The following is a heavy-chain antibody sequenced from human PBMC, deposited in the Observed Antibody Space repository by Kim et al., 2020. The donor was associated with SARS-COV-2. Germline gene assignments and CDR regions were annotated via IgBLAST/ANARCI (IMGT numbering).Heavy chain of an antibody. CDR2: ISWDGASI. D-gene: IGHD3-10*01. Sequence: GGSLRLSCAASGFTFGDYAMQWVRQAPGKGLEWVSCISWDGASIVYADSVKGRFTISRDNAKNSLYLQMNSLGAEDTALYYCAKSRGVRGDADYWGQGILVTVSS. CDR1: GFTFGDYA. CDR3: AKSRGVRGDADY. V-gene: IGHV3-9*01. J-gene: IGHJ4*02.